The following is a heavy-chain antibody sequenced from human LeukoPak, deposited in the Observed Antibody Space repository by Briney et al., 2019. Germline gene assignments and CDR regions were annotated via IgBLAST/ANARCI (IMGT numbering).Heavy chain of an antibody. Sequence: ASVKVSCKASGYTFTSYGISWVRQAPGQGLEWMGWISAYNGNTNYAQKLQGRVTMTTDTSTSTAYMELSSLRSEDTAVYYCATVSEDIVVVVAARDAFDIWGQGTMVTVSS. V-gene: IGHV1-18*01. CDR2: ISAYNGNT. D-gene: IGHD2-15*01. J-gene: IGHJ3*02. CDR3: ATVSEDIVVVVAARDAFDI. CDR1: GYTFTSYG.